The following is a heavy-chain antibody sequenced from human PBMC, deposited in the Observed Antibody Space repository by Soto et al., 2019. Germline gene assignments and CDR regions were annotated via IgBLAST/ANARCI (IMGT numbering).Heavy chain of an antibody. CDR3: AKDLFTMVPRADV. J-gene: IGHJ6*02. D-gene: IGHD3-10*01. CDR2: ISGGGGST. CDR1: GFTFSNYA. Sequence: PGGSLRLSCAASGFTFSNYAMGWVRQAPGKGLEWVSSISGGGGSTYYADSVKGRFTISRDNSKNALYLQMNSLRAEDTAIYYCAKDLFTMVPRADVWGQGTTVTVSS. V-gene: IGHV3-23*01.